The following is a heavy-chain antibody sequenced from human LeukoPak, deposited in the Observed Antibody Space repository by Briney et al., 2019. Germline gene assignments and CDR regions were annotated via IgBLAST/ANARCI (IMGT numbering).Heavy chain of an antibody. CDR3: VRGDSRDY. D-gene: IGHD3-22*01. J-gene: IGHJ4*02. V-gene: IGHV3-21*01. Sequence: PGVSLRLFCAAYGFTFSTSTMNWVRQAPGKGLEWVSSIGRSGTNTHYADSVKGRFTLSRDNAMQSLYLQMNSLRADDTAVYYCVRGDSRDYWGQGTLVTVSS. CDR2: IGRSGTNT. CDR1: GFTFSTST.